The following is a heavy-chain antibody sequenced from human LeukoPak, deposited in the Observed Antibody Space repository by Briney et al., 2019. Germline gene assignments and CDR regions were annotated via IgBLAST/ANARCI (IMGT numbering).Heavy chain of an antibody. D-gene: IGHD2-2*01. CDR1: GFTFSSYA. CDR2: ISGSGGST. J-gene: IGHJ4*02. Sequence: GGSLRLSCAASGFTFSSYAMSWVRQAPGKGLEWVSAISGSGGSTYYADSVKGRFTISRDNSKNTLYLQMNSLRAEDTAVYYCAKDYYQPLPMLYGEGLNFFDYWGQGTLVTVSS. V-gene: IGHV3-23*01. CDR3: AKDYYQPLPMLYGEGLNFFDY.